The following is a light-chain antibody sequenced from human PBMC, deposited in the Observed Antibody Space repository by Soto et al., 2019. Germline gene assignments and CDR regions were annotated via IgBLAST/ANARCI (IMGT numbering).Light chain of an antibody. CDR3: QQFSSYPLT. CDR2: DAS. V-gene: IGKV3-11*01. Sequence: EIVLTQSPATRSLSPGQRATLSCRASQSVKTFLVWYQHRPGQAPRVLIYDASHRASGIPARFSGGGSGTDFTLTISRLEPEDFAVYYCQQFSSYPLTFGGGTKVDI. J-gene: IGKJ4*01. CDR1: QSVKTF.